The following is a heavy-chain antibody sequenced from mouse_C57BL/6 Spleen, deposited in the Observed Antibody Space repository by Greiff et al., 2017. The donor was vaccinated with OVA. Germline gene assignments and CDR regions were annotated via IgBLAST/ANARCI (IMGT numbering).Heavy chain of an antibody. V-gene: IGHV5-17*01. CDR1: GFTFSDYG. CDR2: ISSGSSTI. Sequence: EVMLVESGGGLVKPGGSLKLSCAASGFTFSDYGMHWVRQAPEKGLEWVAYISSGSSTIYYADTVKGRFTISRDNAKNTLFLQMTSLRSEDTAMYYCATSTVANYFDYWGQGTTLTVSS. CDR3: ATSTVANYFDY. D-gene: IGHD1-1*01. J-gene: IGHJ2*01.